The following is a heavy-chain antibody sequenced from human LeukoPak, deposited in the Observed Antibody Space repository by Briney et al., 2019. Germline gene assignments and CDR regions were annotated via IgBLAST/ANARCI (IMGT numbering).Heavy chain of an antibody. D-gene: IGHD6-19*01. V-gene: IGHV4-39*01. CDR2: IYYSGST. CDR3: ARQDSSGWYYFDY. CDR1: GGSSSSSSYY. Sequence: SETLSLTCTVSGGSSSSSSYYWGWIRQPPGKGLEWIGSIYYSGSTYYNPSLKSRVTISLDTSKNQFSLKLSSVTAADTAVYYCARQDSSGWYYFDYWGQGTLVTVSS. J-gene: IGHJ4*02.